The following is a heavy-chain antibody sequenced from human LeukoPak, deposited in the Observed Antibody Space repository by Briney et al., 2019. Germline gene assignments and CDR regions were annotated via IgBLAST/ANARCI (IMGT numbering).Heavy chain of an antibody. CDR2: INPNSGGT. CDR3: ARVGVRGDWDAFDI. Sequence: ASVKVSCKASGYTFTGYYMHWVRQAPGQGLEWMGWINPNSGGTNYAQKFQGRVTMTRDTSISTAYMELSRLRSDDTAVCYCARVGVRGDWDAFDIWGQGTMVTVSS. CDR1: GYTFTGYY. J-gene: IGHJ3*02. D-gene: IGHD3-10*01. V-gene: IGHV1-2*02.